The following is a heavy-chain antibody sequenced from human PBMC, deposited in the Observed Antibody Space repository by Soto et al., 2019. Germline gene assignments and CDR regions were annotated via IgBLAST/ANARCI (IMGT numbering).Heavy chain of an antibody. Sequence: QVQLVQSGAEVKKPGASVKVSCKASGYTFTGYYMHWVRQAPRQGLEWMGWINPNSGGTNYAQKFQGLVTMNRDTPLSTAYMELCRLRSDDTAVYYCARGALSGRGGRELGYWGQGTMVTVSA. D-gene: IGHD7-27*01. CDR2: INPNSGGT. CDR3: ARGALSGRGGRELGY. J-gene: IGHJ4*02. V-gene: IGHV1-2*04. CDR1: GYTFTGYY.